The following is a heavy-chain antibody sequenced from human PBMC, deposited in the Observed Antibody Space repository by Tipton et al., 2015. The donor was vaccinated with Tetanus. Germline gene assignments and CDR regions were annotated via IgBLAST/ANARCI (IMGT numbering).Heavy chain of an antibody. J-gene: IGHJ4*02. V-gene: IGHV4-31*03. CDR2: IYYTALT. CDR3: ARRLPREPFYLDY. Sequence: TLSLTCTVSGGLITTGGYSWGWIRQPPGQGLEWLGDIYYTALTSYTPSLDSRLTISVDTAKNHFSLNLTSVTAADTAVYFCARRLPREPFYLDYWGQGKQVTVSS. D-gene: IGHD1-26*01. CDR1: GGLITTGGYS.